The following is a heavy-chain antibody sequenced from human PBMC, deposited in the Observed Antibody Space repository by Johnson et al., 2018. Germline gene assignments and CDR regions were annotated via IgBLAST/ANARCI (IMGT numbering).Heavy chain of an antibody. Sequence: VQLQESGGGLVQPGGSLRLSCAASGFTFSSYAMSWLRQAPGKGLQWVSSISYRAGSTYYADSVKGRFTISRDNSKNTVYLQMNRRRAEDTALYYCAKMSGSDWYYYNYYYVAVWGKGTTVTVSS. CDR1: GFTFSSYA. CDR2: ISYRAGST. D-gene: IGHD3-9*01. CDR3: AKMSGSDWYYYNYYYVAV. J-gene: IGHJ6*03. V-gene: IGHV3-23*01.